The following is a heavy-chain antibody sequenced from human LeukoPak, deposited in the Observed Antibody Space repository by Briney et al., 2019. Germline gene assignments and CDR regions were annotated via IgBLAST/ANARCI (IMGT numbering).Heavy chain of an antibody. D-gene: IGHD3-10*01. CDR3: ARDPGSGSFNYYYGMDV. CDR2: IYSGGST. CDR1: GFTFSSYA. V-gene: IGHV3-66*01. Sequence: PGGSLRLSCAASGFTFSSYAMSWVRQAPGKGLEWVSVIYSGGSTYYADSVKGRFTISRDNSKNTLYLQMNSLRAEDTAVYYCARDPGSGSFNYYYGMDVWGQGTTVTVSS. J-gene: IGHJ6*02.